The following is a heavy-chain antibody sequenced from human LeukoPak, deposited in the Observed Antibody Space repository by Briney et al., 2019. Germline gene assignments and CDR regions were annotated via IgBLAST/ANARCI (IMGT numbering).Heavy chain of an antibody. CDR2: IYYTGST. CDR3: ARAARGYLYYFDY. Sequence: SQTLSLTCTVSGGSISSGGYFWSWIRQHPGKDLEWIGYIYYTGSTYYNPSLKSRVAMSSDTSKNQFSLKLSSVTAADTAVYYCARAARGYLYYFDYWGQGTLVTVSS. J-gene: IGHJ4*02. V-gene: IGHV4-31*03. CDR1: GGSISSGGYF. D-gene: IGHD3-22*01.